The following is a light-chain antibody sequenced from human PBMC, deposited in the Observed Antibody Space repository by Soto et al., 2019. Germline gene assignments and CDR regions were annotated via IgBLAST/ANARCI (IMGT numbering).Light chain of an antibody. CDR3: QAYDNSLGVSVL. Sequence: QSVLTQPPSVSGAPGQTVTISCSGSSSNIGAGYDVHWYQQLPGKVPKLVIYDTFNRPSGVPDRFSGSKSGTSASLAITGLQAEYEADYYCQAYDNSLGVSVLFGGGTKVTVL. CDR1: SSNIGAGYD. V-gene: IGLV1-40*01. J-gene: IGLJ3*02. CDR2: DTF.